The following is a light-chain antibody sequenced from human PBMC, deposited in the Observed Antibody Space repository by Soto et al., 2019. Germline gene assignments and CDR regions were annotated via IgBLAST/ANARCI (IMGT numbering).Light chain of an antibody. Sequence: EIVLTQSPGTLSLSPGERATLSCRASQSVSSSYLAWYQQKPGQAPRLLIYGASSRATGIPDRFSGSGSGTAFTLTISRLEPEGFAVYYCQQYGSSPFTFGPGTKVDIK. CDR1: QSVSSSY. J-gene: IGKJ3*01. CDR3: QQYGSSPFT. CDR2: GAS. V-gene: IGKV3-20*01.